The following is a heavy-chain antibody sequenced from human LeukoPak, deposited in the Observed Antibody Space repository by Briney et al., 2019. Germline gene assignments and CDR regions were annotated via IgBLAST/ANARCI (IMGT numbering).Heavy chain of an antibody. CDR3: AREAGYCSSTSCNGDAFDI. D-gene: IGHD2-2*01. V-gene: IGHV4-39*07. J-gene: IGHJ3*02. Sequence: PSETLSLTCTVSGGSISSSSYYWGWIRQPPGKGLEWIGSIYYSGSTNYNPSLKSRVTISVDTSKNQFSLKLSSVTAADTAVYYCAREAGYCSSTSCNGDAFDIWGQGTMVTVSP. CDR1: GGSISSSSYY. CDR2: IYYSGST.